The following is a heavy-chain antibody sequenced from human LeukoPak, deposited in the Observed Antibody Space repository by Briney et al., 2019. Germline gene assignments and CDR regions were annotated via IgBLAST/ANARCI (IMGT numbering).Heavy chain of an antibody. CDR2: ISGSGDST. Sequence: GGSLRLSCAASGITFSNAWMTWVRQAPGKGLEWVSSISGSGDSTYYADSVKGRFTISRDNSKNTLYLQMNSLRAEDTAIYYCAKDRIARTTVTTFDYWGQGTLVTVSS. J-gene: IGHJ4*02. V-gene: IGHV3-23*01. D-gene: IGHD4-17*01. CDR3: AKDRIARTTVTTFDY. CDR1: GITFSNAW.